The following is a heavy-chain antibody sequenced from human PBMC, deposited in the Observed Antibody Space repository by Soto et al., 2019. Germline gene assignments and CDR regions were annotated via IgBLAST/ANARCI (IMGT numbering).Heavy chain of an antibody. CDR3: ARDLATIFGVVTLDY. D-gene: IGHD3-3*01. J-gene: IGHJ4*02. CDR2: IYPSGST. CDR1: SDSPNSGGYS. V-gene: IGHV4-30-2*01. Sequence: LQLQESGSGLVKPSQTLSLTCSVSSDSPNSGGYSWSWIRQPPGKGLEWIGYIYPSGSTSHNPSLKSRVTMSVDRSRSQFSLKLRSVTAADTAVYYCARDLATIFGVVTLDYWGQGTLVTVSS.